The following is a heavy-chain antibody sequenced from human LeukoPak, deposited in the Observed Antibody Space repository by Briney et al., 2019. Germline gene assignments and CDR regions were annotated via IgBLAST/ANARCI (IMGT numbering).Heavy chain of an antibody. CDR3: AKDRDDYGDYAYFDC. CDR2: IWHDGRNK. D-gene: IGHD4-17*01. J-gene: IGHJ4*02. V-gene: IGHV3-33*06. CDR1: GFTFSSYG. Sequence: AGGSQRLSCAASGFTFSSYGMHWVRQAPGKGLEWVAVIWHDGRNKYYADSVKGRFTISRDNSKKTLYLQMNSLRAEDTVVYYCAKDRDDYGDYAYFDCGGQGSLVTASS.